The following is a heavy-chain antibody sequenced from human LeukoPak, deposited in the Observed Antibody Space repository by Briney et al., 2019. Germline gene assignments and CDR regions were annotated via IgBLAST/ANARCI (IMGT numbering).Heavy chain of an antibody. CDR2: ISPSGGIT. J-gene: IGHJ2*01. CDR3: AKGDQDSSIYYYSKPYTYVDI. Sequence: GGSLRLSCAASGFTFSSHGMNWVRQAPGKGLEWVSGISPSGGITYYTDSVKGRFTISRDNSKNTQSLQMNSLRAEDTAMFYCAKGDQDSSIYYYSKPYTYVDIWGRGTQATVSS. CDR1: GFTFSSHG. V-gene: IGHV3-23*01. D-gene: IGHD3-22*01.